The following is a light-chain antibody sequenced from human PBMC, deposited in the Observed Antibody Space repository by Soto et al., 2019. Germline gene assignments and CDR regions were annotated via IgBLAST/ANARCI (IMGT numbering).Light chain of an antibody. CDR2: AAS. Sequence: DIQMTQSPSAMSASLGDRVTSTCRASQDIRNSLAWFQQKPEKVPKLLIYAASTLQSGVPSRFSGSGSGTAFTLTISSLQPEDFATYYCLQYNSYPLTFGGGTKVDIK. CDR3: LQYNSYPLT. J-gene: IGKJ4*02. V-gene: IGKV1-17*03. CDR1: QDIRNS.